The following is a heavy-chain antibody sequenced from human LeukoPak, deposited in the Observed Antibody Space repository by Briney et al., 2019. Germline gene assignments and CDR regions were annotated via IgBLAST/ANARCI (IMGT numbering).Heavy chain of an antibody. CDR3: ARAPSYYGSGSYSSRYYYYMDV. D-gene: IGHD3-10*01. CDR2: ISSSGSTI. J-gene: IGHJ6*03. CDR1: GFTFSDYY. V-gene: IGHV3-11*04. Sequence: PGGSLRLSCAASGFTFSDYYMSWIRQAPGKGLEWVSYISSSGSTIYYADSVKGRFTISRDNAKNSLHLQMNSLRAEDTAVYYCARAPSYYGSGSYSSRYYYYMDVWGKGTTVTISS.